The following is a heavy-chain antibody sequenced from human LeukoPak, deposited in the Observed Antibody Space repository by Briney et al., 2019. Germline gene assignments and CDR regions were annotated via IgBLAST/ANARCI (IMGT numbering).Heavy chain of an antibody. V-gene: IGHV4-39*01. CDR3: ATTTHSGSHDY. CDR2: ITNSGST. D-gene: IGHD1-26*01. CDR1: GGSIGSSGYY. J-gene: IGHJ4*02. Sequence: SETLSLTCTVSGGSIGSSGYYWGWIRHPPGKGLEWIGSITNSGSTYYNPSRTSRVTISVDTSKKQFSLRLSSVTAADTAVFYCATTTHSGSHDYWGQGILVTVSS.